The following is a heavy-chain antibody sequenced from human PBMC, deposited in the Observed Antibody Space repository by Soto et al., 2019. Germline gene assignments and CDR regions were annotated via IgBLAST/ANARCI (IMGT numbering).Heavy chain of an antibody. D-gene: IGHD6-13*01. V-gene: IGHV3-64D*06. CDR3: VKDDSSSWYRHDAFDI. CDR2: ISSNGGST. J-gene: IGHJ3*02. Sequence: GGSLRLSCSASGFTFSSYAMHWVRQAPGEGLEYVSAISSNGGSTYYADSVKGRFTISRDNSKNTLYLQMSSLRAEDTAVYYCVKDDSSSWYRHDAFDIWGQGTMVTVSS. CDR1: GFTFSSYA.